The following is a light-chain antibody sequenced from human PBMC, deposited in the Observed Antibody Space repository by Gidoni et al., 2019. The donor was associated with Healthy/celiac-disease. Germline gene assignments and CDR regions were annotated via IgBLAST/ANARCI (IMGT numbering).Light chain of an antibody. CDR2: DNN. CDR3: GTWDSSLSAVV. Sequence: HSVLTQPPSVSAAPGQKVTTSCSGSSSNIGNNYVSWYQQLPGTAPKLLIYDNNKRPSGIPDRFSGSKSGTSATLGITGRQTGDEADYYCGTWDSSLSAVVFGGGTKLTVL. V-gene: IGLV1-51*01. CDR1: SSNIGNNY. J-gene: IGLJ2*01.